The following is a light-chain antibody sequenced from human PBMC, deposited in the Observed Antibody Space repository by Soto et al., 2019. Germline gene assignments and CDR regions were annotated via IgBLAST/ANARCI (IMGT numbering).Light chain of an antibody. CDR1: QSVTSYY. J-gene: IGKJ2*01. CDR3: QLYGSSSYT. V-gene: IGKV3-20*01. CDR2: GAS. Sequence: DIVLTQSPGTLSLSPGERATISCRASQSVTSYYFAWYQQKPGQAPRLLIYGASRRATDIPDRFSGSGSGTEFTLTISRLEPEDFAVYYCQLYGSSSYTFGQGTKLEIK.